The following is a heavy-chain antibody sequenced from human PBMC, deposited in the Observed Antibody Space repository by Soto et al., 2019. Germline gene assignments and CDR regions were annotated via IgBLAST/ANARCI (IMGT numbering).Heavy chain of an antibody. CDR3: VKNSGWFNT. CDR1: GFPFGTTD. D-gene: IGHD3-10*01. CDR2: IDGSGGIT. V-gene: IGHV3-23*01. J-gene: IGHJ5*02. Sequence: FLRLSCAASGFPFGTTDMSWVRQAPGEGLEWVSTIDGSGGITFYADSVKGRFTISRDNSRNTVYLQMNSLRGDDTALYYCVKNSGWFNTWGQGALVTVSS.